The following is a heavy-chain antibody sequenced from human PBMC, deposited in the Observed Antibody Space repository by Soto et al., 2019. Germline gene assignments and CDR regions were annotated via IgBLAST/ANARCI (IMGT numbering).Heavy chain of an antibody. V-gene: IGHV1-2*02. CDR2: IHPNTGGT. J-gene: IGHJ6*02. CDR3: ASDFRTRGWFRQAGNFAMDV. D-gene: IGHD6-19*01. CDR1: GYPYTNSY. Sequence: QVQLVQSGAEVRKPGASVKVSCKASGYPYTNSYMHWVRQAPRQGLEWMGWIHPNTGGTNYAQKFQGRVTMTRDTSVSTVYMELNRLTSYDTAIYFCASDFRTRGWFRQAGNFAMDVWGQGTTVTVS.